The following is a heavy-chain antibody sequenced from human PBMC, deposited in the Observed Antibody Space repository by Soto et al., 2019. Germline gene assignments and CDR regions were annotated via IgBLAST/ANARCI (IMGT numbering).Heavy chain of an antibody. CDR3: ARQRLLGTSGYYYFEN. V-gene: IGHV5-51*01. CDR1: EHIFSNYW. D-gene: IGHD3-22*01. CDR2: IYPGDSDT. Sequence: GESLKISCKGSEHIFSNYWIGWVRQMPGKGLEWMWIIYPGDSDTRYSPSFQGQVTSTVDKSINTAYPQWSPPKSSDTAMYYCARQRLLGTSGYYYFENWGQGTLVTVSS. J-gene: IGHJ4*02.